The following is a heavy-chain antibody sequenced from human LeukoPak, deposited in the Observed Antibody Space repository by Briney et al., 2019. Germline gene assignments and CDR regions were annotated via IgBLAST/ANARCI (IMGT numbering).Heavy chain of an antibody. Sequence: PSETLSLTCAVYGGSFSGYYWSWIRQPPGKGLEWIGEINHSGSTNYNPSLKSRVTISVDTSKNQFSLKLSSVTAADTAVYYCATSQYYGSGSYYHDYWGQGTLVTVSS. J-gene: IGHJ4*02. V-gene: IGHV4-34*01. CDR3: ATSQYYGSGSYYHDY. D-gene: IGHD3-10*01. CDR1: GGSFSGYY. CDR2: INHSGST.